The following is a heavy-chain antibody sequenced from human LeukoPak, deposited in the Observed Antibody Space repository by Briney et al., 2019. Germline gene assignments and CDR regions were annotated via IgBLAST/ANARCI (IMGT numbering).Heavy chain of an antibody. J-gene: IGHJ3*02. CDR3: AKGYSSGWDLAFDI. CDR1: GFILRRYA. Sequence: PGGSLRLSCAASGFILRRYAMSWVRQAPGKGLEWVSVITDSGGTTYNADSVKDRFTFSRDNSKNTLQLEMNSLRAEDTAVYYCAKGYSSGWDLAFDIWGQGTMLTVSS. CDR2: ITDSGGTT. D-gene: IGHD6-19*01. V-gene: IGHV3-23*01.